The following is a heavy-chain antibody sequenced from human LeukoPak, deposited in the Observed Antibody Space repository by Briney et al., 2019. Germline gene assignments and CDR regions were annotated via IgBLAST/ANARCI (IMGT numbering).Heavy chain of an antibody. Sequence: ASVKVSCKASGYTFTSYSMQWVRQAPGQGLEWMGIINPSGGSTNYAQKFQGRVTMTTDTSTSTAYLELRSLTSDDTAVYYCARDGVGLWTSLKLYFYFYYMDVWGEGTTVTVSS. CDR1: GYTFTSYS. CDR3: ARDGVGLWTSLKLYFYFYYMDV. CDR2: INPSGGST. D-gene: IGHD3/OR15-3a*01. J-gene: IGHJ6*03. V-gene: IGHV1-46*01.